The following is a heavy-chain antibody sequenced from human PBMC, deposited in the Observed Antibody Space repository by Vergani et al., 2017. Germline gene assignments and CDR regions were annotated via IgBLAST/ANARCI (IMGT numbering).Heavy chain of an antibody. V-gene: IGHV1-2*02. D-gene: IGHD3-22*01. Sequence: QGQLAQSGAEVKKPGSSVKVSCKASGGTFSSNSISWVRQAPGQGLEWMGRIIPNSGGTNYAQKFQGRVTMTRDTSISTAYMELSRLRSDDTAVYYCARARSFTMIVVVITGEDAFDIWGQGTMVTVSS. CDR1: GGTFSSNS. CDR2: IIPNSGGT. CDR3: ARARSFTMIVVVITGEDAFDI. J-gene: IGHJ3*02.